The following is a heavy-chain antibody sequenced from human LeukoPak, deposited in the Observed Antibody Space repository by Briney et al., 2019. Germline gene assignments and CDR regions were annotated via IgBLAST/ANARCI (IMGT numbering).Heavy chain of an antibody. Sequence: ASVKVSCKASGYTFTGYYMHWVRQAPGQGLEWMGWINPNSGGTNYAQKFQGRVTMTRDTSISTAYMELSRLRSDDTAVYYCARDAPSYDYVWGSYHYWGQGTLVTVSS. D-gene: IGHD3-16*02. CDR2: INPNSGGT. J-gene: IGHJ4*02. CDR3: ARDAPSYDYVWGSYHY. V-gene: IGHV1-2*02. CDR1: GYTFTGYY.